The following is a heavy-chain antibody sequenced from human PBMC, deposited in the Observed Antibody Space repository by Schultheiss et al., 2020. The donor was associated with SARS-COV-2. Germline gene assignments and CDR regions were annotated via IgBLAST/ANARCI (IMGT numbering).Heavy chain of an antibody. V-gene: IGHV1-3*01. D-gene: IGHD4-17*01. CDR1: GYTFTRYT. CDR3: ARDGPDYGDYVPYYYYGMDV. Sequence: ASVKVSCKASGYTFTRYTFHWVRQAPGQRLEWMGWINAGNGNTKYSQKFQGRVTITRDTSASTAYMELSSLRSEDTAVYYCARDGPDYGDYVPYYYYGMDVWGQGTTVTVSS. CDR2: INAGNGNT. J-gene: IGHJ6*02.